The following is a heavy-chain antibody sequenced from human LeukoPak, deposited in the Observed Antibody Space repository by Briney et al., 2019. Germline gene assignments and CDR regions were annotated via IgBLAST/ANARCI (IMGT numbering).Heavy chain of an antibody. J-gene: IGHJ3*02. Sequence: SETLSLTCAVSGGSISSGGYSWSWIRQPPGKGLEWIGYIYHSGSTYYNPSLKSRVTISVDRSKNQFSLKLSSVTAADTAVYYCARGLGYYDFWSGYFFAFDIWGQGTMVTVSS. CDR3: ARGLGYYDFWSGYFFAFDI. CDR1: GGSISSGGYS. CDR2: IYHSGST. V-gene: IGHV4-30-2*01. D-gene: IGHD3-3*01.